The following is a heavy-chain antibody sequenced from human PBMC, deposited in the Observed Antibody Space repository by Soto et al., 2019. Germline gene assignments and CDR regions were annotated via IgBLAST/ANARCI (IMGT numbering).Heavy chain of an antibody. J-gene: IGHJ3*02. V-gene: IGHV1-18*01. CDR3: ARDRQGYSSSWYPWNWNDSAGAFDI. CDR1: GYTFTSYG. Sequence: QVQLVQSGAEVKKPGASVKVSCKASGYTFTSYGISWVRQAPGQGLEWMGWISAYNGNTNYAQKLQGRVTMTTDTSTSTAYMELRSLRSDDTAVYYCARDRQGYSSSWYPWNWNDSAGAFDIWGQGTMVTVSS. D-gene: IGHD6-13*01. CDR2: ISAYNGNT.